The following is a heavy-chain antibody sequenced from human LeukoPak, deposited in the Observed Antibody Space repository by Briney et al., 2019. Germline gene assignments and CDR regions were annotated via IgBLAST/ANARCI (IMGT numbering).Heavy chain of an antibody. CDR3: ARDLPDDSSGYYHDY. Sequence: SETLSLTCTVSGGSISSGSYYWSWIRQPAGKGLEWIGRIYTSGSTNYNPSLKSRVTISVDTSKNQFSLKLSSVTAADTAVYYCARDLPDDSSGYYHDYWGQGTPVTVSS. J-gene: IGHJ4*02. D-gene: IGHD3-22*01. CDR1: GGSISSGSYY. CDR2: IYTSGST. V-gene: IGHV4-61*02.